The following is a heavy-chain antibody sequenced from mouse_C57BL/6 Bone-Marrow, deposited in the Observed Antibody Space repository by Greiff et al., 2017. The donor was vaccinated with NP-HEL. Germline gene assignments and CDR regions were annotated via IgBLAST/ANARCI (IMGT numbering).Heavy chain of an antibody. CDR3: AKHGPIYYDYDGGYAMDY. V-gene: IGHV2-9*01. J-gene: IGHJ4*01. Sequence: QVQLKESGPGLVAPSQSLSITCTVSGFSLTSYGVDWVRHPPGKGLEWLGVIWGVGSTHSHSVLTSRLSISKDNSKSQVFLKMNSLQTDDTAMYYCAKHGPIYYDYDGGYAMDYWGQGTSVTVSS. CDR2: IWGVGST. CDR1: GFSLTSYG. D-gene: IGHD2-4*01.